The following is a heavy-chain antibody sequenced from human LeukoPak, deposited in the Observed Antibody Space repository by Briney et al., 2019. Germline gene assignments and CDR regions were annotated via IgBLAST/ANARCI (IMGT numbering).Heavy chain of an antibody. J-gene: IGHJ5*02. CDR1: GGSISHYY. D-gene: IGHD4-17*01. CDR2: TYYGGST. Sequence: SETLSLTCTVSGGSISHYYWSWIRQPPEKGLEWIGYTYYGGSTKFNPSLKSRVAISVDTSKKRFSLNLTSVTAADTAVYYCARGPSVTSIGGPWGQGTLVTVSA. V-gene: IGHV4-59*01. CDR3: ARGPSVTSIGGP.